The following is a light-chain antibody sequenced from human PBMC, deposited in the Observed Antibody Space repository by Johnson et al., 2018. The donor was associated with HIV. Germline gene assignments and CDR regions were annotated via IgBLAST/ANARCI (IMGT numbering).Light chain of an antibody. CDR3: GAWDSGLTAHFV. CDR2: ENN. CDR1: RSNIGNNY. J-gene: IGLJ1*01. Sequence: QAVLTQPPSVSAAPGQKVTISCSGSRSNIGNNYVSWYQQLPGTAPKLLIYENNKRPSGIPDRFSASKSGTSATLAITGLQTGDEADYYCGAWDSGLTAHFVFGTGTKITVL. V-gene: IGLV1-51*02.